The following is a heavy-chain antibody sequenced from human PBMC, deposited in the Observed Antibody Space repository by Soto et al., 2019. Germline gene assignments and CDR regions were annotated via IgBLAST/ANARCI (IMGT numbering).Heavy chain of an antibody. Sequence: EVLLLESGGGLVQPGGSLRLSCAASGFTFSNYAMTWVRQAPGKGLEWVSVISGSGGSTYYADSVKGRFTISRDNSKNTLYLQMNSLRAEDTAVYYCAKSRVYYSGSYLGAFDIWGQGTMVTASS. CDR3: AKSRVYYSGSYLGAFDI. V-gene: IGHV3-23*01. CDR1: GFTFSNYA. J-gene: IGHJ3*02. CDR2: ISGSGGST. D-gene: IGHD1-26*01.